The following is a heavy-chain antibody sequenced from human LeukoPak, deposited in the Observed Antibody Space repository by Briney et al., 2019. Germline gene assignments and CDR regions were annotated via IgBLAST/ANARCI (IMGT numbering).Heavy chain of an antibody. CDR1: GFTFSSYS. Sequence: GGSLRLSCAASGFTFSSYSMNWVRQAPGKGLEWVSSISGSSSYIYYADSVKGRFTISGDNAKNSLYVQMNSLRAEDTAVYYCARVSVICGGDCFDYWGQGTLVTVSS. CDR2: ISGSSSYI. J-gene: IGHJ4*02. D-gene: IGHD2-21*01. CDR3: ARVSVICGGDCFDY. V-gene: IGHV3-21*01.